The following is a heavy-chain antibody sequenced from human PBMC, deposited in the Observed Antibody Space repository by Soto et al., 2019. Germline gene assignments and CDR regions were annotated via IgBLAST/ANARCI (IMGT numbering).Heavy chain of an antibody. CDR2: IYPGDFDT. CDR3: GGIPGGGFRVLRVFDY. D-gene: IGHD1-26*01. J-gene: IGHJ4*02. V-gene: IGHV5-51*01. Sequence: GESLKISCTGSGYNFNTFWIAWVRQMPGKGLEWMGIIYPGDFDTRYSQSFQGHFTMSVDKFIHTAYLQRNNLETSDPAVLYCGGIPGGGFRVLRVFDYWGQGTPVTVSS. CDR1: GYNFNTFW.